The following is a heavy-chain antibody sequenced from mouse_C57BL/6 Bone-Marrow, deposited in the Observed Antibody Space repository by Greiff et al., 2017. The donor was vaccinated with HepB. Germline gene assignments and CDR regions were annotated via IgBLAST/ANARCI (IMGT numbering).Heavy chain of an antibody. CDR1: GYTFTSYG. J-gene: IGHJ3*01. CDR2: IYPRSGNT. V-gene: IGHV1-81*01. Sequence: VQRVESGAELARPGASVKLSCKASGYTFTSYGISWVKQRTGQGLEWIGEIYPRSGNTYYNEKFKGKATLTADKSSSTAYMELRSLTSEDSAVYFCARGAVTTGGFAYWGQGTLVTVS. CDR3: ARGAVTTGGFAY. D-gene: IGHD2-2*01.